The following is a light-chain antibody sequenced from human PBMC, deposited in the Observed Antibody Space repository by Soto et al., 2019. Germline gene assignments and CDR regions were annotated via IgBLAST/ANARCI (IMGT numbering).Light chain of an antibody. J-gene: IGKJ4*01. CDR3: QKYDGVPLT. CDR1: QDIANS. Sequence: DIQMTQSPSSLSAYVGDRVTITCRASQDIANSLAWYQQRPGKVPKLLIYGASTLQSGVASRFSGSGSGTDFTLTISSLQPEDVATYYCQKYDGVPLTFGGGTKVQIK. V-gene: IGKV1-27*01. CDR2: GAS.